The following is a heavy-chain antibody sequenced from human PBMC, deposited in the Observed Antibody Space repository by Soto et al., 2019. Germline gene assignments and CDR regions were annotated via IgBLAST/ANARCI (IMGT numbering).Heavy chain of an antibody. V-gene: IGHV3-33*01. CDR2: IWSDGNNR. Sequence: PGGSLRLSSAASGFMFSNHGMHWVRQAPGKGLEWVAVIWSDGNNRYYADSVKGRFTISRGNSKNTVYLQMNSLRAEDTAVYYCVRGDNWNDEASDYWGQGTLVTVSS. CDR1: GFMFSNHG. D-gene: IGHD1-1*01. J-gene: IGHJ4*02. CDR3: VRGDNWNDEASDY.